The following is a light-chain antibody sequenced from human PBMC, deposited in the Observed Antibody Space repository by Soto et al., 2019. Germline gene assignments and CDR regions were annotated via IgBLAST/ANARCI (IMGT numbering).Light chain of an antibody. Sequence: QSALTQPASVSGSPGQSITISCTGTSSDVGAYNYVSWYQQHPGKAPKLMLYDVNIRPSGVSNRFSGSKSCNTASLTISGLQAEDEADYYCTSWTTSTTMKFGGGTKLTVL. CDR1: SSDVGAYNY. CDR2: DVN. V-gene: IGLV2-14*01. CDR3: TSWTTSTTMK. J-gene: IGLJ2*01.